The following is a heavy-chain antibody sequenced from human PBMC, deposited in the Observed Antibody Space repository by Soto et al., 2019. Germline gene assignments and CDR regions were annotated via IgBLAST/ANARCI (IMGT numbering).Heavy chain of an antibody. CDR3: ARDTLYDSSGYYYVGYNWFDP. D-gene: IGHD3-22*01. Sequence: QVQLVQSGAEVKKPGASVKGSCKASGYTFTSYAMHWVRQAPGQRLEWMGWINAGNGNTKYSQKFQGRVTITRDTSASTAYMELSSLRSEDTAVYYCARDTLYDSSGYYYVGYNWFDPWGQGTLVTVSS. V-gene: IGHV1-3*01. J-gene: IGHJ5*02. CDR2: INAGNGNT. CDR1: GYTFTSYA.